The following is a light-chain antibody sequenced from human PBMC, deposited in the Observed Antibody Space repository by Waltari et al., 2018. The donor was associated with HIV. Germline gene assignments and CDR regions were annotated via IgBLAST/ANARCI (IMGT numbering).Light chain of an antibody. J-gene: IGKJ4*01. CDR1: QSVGYF. CDR3: QQRINWPLT. V-gene: IGKV3-11*01. Sequence: EIVLTQSPVTLSLSPGERADLPCRASQSVGYFLAWYQQTPGQAPRLLIYAVSKRAAGTPARFSGSGSKTNFTLTISALEPEDFVVYYCQQRINWPLTFGGGTRVEI. CDR2: AVS.